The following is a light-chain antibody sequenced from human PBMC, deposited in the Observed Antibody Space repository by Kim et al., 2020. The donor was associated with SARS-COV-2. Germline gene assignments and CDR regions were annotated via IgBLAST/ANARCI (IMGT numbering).Light chain of an antibody. Sequence: SLSPGERATLPSRDSQSSSSNLAWYQQKPGQAPRVLIYGASARATGIPARFSGSGSGTEFTLTISNLQSEDFAVYYCQQYAYWRAFGQGTRLEIK. J-gene: IGKJ5*01. CDR1: QSSSSN. V-gene: IGKV3-15*01. CDR2: GAS. CDR3: QQYAYWRA.